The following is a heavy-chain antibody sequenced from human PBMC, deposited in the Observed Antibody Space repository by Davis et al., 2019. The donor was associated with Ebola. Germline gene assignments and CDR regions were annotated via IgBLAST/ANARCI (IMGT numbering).Heavy chain of an antibody. Sequence: SSVKVSCKASGYTFTSYYMHWVRQAPGQGLEWMGRIIPILGIANYAQKFQGRVTITADKSTSTAYMELSSLRSEDTAVYYCARVLRSSYGMDVWGQGTLVTVSS. D-gene: IGHD3-3*01. CDR2: IIPILGIA. CDR1: GYTFTSYY. CDR3: ARVLRSSYGMDV. V-gene: IGHV1-69*02. J-gene: IGHJ6*02.